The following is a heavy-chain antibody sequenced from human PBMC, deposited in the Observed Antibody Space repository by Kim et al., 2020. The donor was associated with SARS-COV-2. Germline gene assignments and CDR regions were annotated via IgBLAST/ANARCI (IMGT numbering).Heavy chain of an antibody. J-gene: IGHJ4*02. D-gene: IGHD6-19*01. CDR1: GGTFSSYA. Sequence: SVKVSCKASGGTFSSYAISWVRQAPGQGLEWMGRIIPILGIANYAQKFQGRVTITADKSTSTAYMELSSLRSEDTAVYYCARDLPAVAGTFSFDYWGQGTLVTVSS. CDR2: IIPILGIA. CDR3: ARDLPAVAGTFSFDY. V-gene: IGHV1-69*04.